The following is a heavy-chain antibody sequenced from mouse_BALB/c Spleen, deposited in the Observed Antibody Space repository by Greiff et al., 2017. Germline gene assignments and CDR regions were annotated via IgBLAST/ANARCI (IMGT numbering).Heavy chain of an antibody. J-gene: IGHJ4*01. CDR3: ARGDDYYAMDY. CDR1: GYAFTNYL. CDR2: INPGSGGT. Sequence: QVQLQQSGAELVRPGTSVKVSCKASGYAFTNYLIEWVKQRPGQGLEWIGVINPGSGGTNYNEKFKGKATLTADKSSSTAYMQLSSLTSDDSAVEFCARGDDYYAMDYWGQGTSVTVSS. V-gene: IGHV1-54*01.